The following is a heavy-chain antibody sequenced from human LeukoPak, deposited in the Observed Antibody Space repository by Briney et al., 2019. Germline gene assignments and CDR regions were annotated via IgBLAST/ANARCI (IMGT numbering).Heavy chain of an antibody. Sequence: SETLSLTCTVSDGSISSSSYYWGWIRQPPGKGLEWIGSIYYSGSTYYNPSLKSRVTISVDTSKNQFSLKLNSVTAADTAVYYCARQSTSWPYYFDYWGQGTLVTVSS. CDR1: DGSISSSSYY. D-gene: IGHD2-2*01. J-gene: IGHJ4*02. CDR3: ARQSTSWPYYFDY. CDR2: IYYSGST. V-gene: IGHV4-39*01.